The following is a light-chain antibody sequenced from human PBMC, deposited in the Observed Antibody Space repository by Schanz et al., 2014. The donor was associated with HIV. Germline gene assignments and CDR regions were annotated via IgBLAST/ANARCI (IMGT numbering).Light chain of an antibody. Sequence: QSALTQPPSASGSPGQSVTISCTGTSSDVGGHNYVSWYQHHPGKAPKLIIFEVSERPSGVPDRFSGSKSGNTASLTVSGLQAEDEADYYCTSYAGNNIFVFGTGTKLT. CDR3: TSYAGNNIFV. CDR1: SSDVGGHNY. J-gene: IGLJ1*01. V-gene: IGLV2-8*01. CDR2: EVS.